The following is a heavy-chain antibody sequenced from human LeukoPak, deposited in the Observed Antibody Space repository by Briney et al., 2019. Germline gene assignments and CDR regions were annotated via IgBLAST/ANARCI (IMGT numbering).Heavy chain of an antibody. J-gene: IGHJ4*02. D-gene: IGHD3-22*01. CDR1: GGTFSSYA. Sequence: SVKVFCKASGGTFSSYAISWVRQAPGQGLEWMGRIIPIFGTANYAQKFQGRVTITTDESTSTAYMELSSLRSEDTAVYYCARHRDYYDSSGYYQGAFDYWGQGTLVTVSS. CDR2: IIPIFGTA. CDR3: ARHRDYYDSSGYYQGAFDY. V-gene: IGHV1-69*05.